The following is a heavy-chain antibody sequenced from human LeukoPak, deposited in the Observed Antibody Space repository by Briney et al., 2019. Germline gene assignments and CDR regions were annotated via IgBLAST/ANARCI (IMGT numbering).Heavy chain of an antibody. V-gene: IGHV3-23*01. D-gene: IGHD3-16*02. J-gene: IGHJ4*02. CDR1: GFTFSSYA. Sequence: PGGSLRLSCAASGFTFSSYAMSWVRQAPGKGLEWVSAISGSGGSTYYADSVKGRFTISRDNSKNTLYLKMNSLRGEDTAVYYCAKDALRLGELSLIDYWGQGTLVTVSS. CDR3: AKDALRLGELSLIDY. CDR2: ISGSGGST.